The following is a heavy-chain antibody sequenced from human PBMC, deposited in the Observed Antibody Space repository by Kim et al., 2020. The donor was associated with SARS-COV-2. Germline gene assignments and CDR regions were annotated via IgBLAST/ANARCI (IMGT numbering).Heavy chain of an antibody. D-gene: IGHD6-13*01. V-gene: IGHV3-9*01. CDR3: AGYSSSWEGYGMDV. J-gene: IGHJ6*02. Sequence: ADSVKCRFTLSRDNAKTSLYLQMNSLRAEDTALYYCAGYSSSWEGYGMDVWGQGTTVTVSS.